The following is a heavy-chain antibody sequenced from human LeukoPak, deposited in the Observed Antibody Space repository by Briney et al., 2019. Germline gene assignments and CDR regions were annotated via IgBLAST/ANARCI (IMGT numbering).Heavy chain of an antibody. CDR2: ITNSGGST. D-gene: IGHD5-12*01. CDR1: GFTFSSYA. CDR3: APYRLSIIDS. V-gene: IGHV3-23*01. J-gene: IGHJ4*02. Sequence: TGGSLRLSCAASGFTFSSYAMYWVRQAPGKGLEWVSSITNSGGSTYYVDSVKGRFTISRDNSKNVLYLQMNSLRAEDTAVYYCAPYRLSIIDSWGQGTLVTVSS.